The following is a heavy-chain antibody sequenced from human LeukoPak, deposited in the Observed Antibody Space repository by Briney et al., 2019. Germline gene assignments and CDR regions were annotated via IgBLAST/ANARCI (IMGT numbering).Heavy chain of an antibody. Sequence: GGSLRLSCAASGFTFSSYAMHWVRQAPGKGLEWVSSISSSSSYIYYADSVKGRFTISRDNAKNSLYLQMNSLRAEDTAVYYCARVLGEFTYYFDYWGQGTLVTVSS. V-gene: IGHV3-21*01. J-gene: IGHJ4*02. D-gene: IGHD3-16*01. CDR3: ARVLGEFTYYFDY. CDR1: GFTFSSYA. CDR2: ISSSSSYI.